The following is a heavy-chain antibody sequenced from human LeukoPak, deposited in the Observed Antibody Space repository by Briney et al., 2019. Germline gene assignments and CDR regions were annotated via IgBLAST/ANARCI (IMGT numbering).Heavy chain of an antibody. CDR1: GYTFTSYG. J-gene: IGHJ5*02. V-gene: IGHV1-18*01. Sequence: ASVKVSCKASGYTFTSYGISWVRQAPGQGLEWMGWISAYNGNTNYAQKLQGRVTMTRDMSTNTVYMELSSLRSEDTAVYYCARQGRSGSYSAFSWFDPWGQGTLVTVSS. D-gene: IGHD3-22*01. CDR3: ARQGRSGSYSAFSWFDP. CDR2: ISAYNGNT.